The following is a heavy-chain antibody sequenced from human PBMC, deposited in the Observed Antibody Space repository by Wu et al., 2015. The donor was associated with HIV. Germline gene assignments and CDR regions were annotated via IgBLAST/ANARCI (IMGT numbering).Heavy chain of an antibody. V-gene: IGHV1-69*05. J-gene: IGHJ6*02. CDR1: GGTFRSHY. CDR2: IMAAFGAT. D-gene: IGHD5-24*01. CDR3: ARSKFDRVDMGTITSYYYSLDV. Sequence: QVQPVESGAEVKKPGSSLKVSCKTSGGTFRSHYTSWVRQAPGQGLEWMGGIMAAFGATNYAQQFQGRVTITTDESTSTVYMEMSSLRSEDTAVYYCARSKFDRVDMGTITSYYYSLDVWGQGTTVIVSS.